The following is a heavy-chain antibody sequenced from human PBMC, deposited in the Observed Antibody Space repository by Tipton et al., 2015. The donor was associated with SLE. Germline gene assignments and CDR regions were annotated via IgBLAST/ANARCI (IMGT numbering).Heavy chain of an antibody. CDR3: GAFDI. CDR2: INHSGST. Sequence: LRLSCAVYGGSFSGYYWSWIRQPPGKGLEWIGEINHSGSTNYNPSLKSRVTISVDTSKNQFSLKLTSVTAADTAVYYCGAFDIWGQGKMVTVSS. J-gene: IGHJ3*02. CDR1: GGSFSGYY. V-gene: IGHV4-34*01.